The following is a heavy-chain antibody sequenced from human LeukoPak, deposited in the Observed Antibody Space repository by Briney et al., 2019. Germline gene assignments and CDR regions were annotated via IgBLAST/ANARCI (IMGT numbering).Heavy chain of an antibody. CDR3: ARVSGITMIVVVKHDAFDI. V-gene: IGHV4-38-2*02. D-gene: IGHD3-22*01. J-gene: IGHJ3*02. CDR2: IHHSGST. CDR1: GYFISSGYY. Sequence: SETLSLTCTVSGYFISSGYYWGWIRQPPGKGLQWIGSIHHSGSTYYNPSLKSRVTISVDTSKNQFSLRLSSVTAADTAVYYCARVSGITMIVVVKHDAFDIWGQGTMVIVSS.